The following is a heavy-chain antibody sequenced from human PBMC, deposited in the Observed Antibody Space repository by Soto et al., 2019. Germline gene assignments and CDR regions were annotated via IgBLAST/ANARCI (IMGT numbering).Heavy chain of an antibody. CDR1: GFTFSSYA. V-gene: IGHV3-30-3*01. J-gene: IGHJ4*02. D-gene: IGHD3-3*01. CDR2: ISYDGSNE. CDR3: ARVKIFGVLTPQFDY. Sequence: GGSLRLSCAASGFTFSSYAIHWVRQAPGKGLEWLAVISYDGSNEYYADSVKGRFTISRDNSKNTLYLQMNSLRAEDTAVYYCARVKIFGVLTPQFDYWGQGTLVTVSS.